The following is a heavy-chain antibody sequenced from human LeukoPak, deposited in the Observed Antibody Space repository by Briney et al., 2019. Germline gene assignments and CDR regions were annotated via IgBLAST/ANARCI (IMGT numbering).Heavy chain of an antibody. CDR2: IYTSGST. CDR1: GGSISSYY. D-gene: IGHD6-13*01. Sequence: SETLSLTCTVSGGSISSYYRSWIRQPPGKGLEWIAYIYTSGSTNYNPSLKSRVTISVDTSKNQFSLKLSSVTAADTAVYYCARHRYSSSWYFNYYYYMDVWGKGTTVTVSS. CDR3: ARHRYSSSWYFNYYYYMDV. V-gene: IGHV4-4*09. J-gene: IGHJ6*03.